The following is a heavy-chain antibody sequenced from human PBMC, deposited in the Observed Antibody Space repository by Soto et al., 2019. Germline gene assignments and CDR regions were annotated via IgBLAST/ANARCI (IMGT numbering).Heavy chain of an antibody. Sequence: GASVKVSCKASGYTFTTYHMHWVRQAPGQGLEWMGIISPDGGRTSYAQKFQGRVTMTRDTSTSTVYMELSSLRSEDTAVYYCARDRGTNYGMDVWGQGTTVTVSS. CDR3: ARDRGTNYGMDV. CDR2: ISPDGGRT. V-gene: IGHV1-46*01. D-gene: IGHD3-10*01. J-gene: IGHJ6*02. CDR1: GYTFTTYH.